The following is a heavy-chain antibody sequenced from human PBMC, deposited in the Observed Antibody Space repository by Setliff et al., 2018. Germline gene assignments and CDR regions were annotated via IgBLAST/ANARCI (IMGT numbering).Heavy chain of an antibody. Sequence: ASVKVSCKASGYTFTSYAMYWVRQAPGQRLEWMGWINAGNGNTKYSQKFQGRVTITRDTSASTAYMELSSLRSEDTAVYYCARALPSTSWALYYYYMDVWGKGTTVTVSS. CDR3: ARALPSTSWALYYYYMDV. J-gene: IGHJ6*03. D-gene: IGHD2-2*01. CDR2: INAGNGNT. V-gene: IGHV1-3*01. CDR1: GYTFTSYA.